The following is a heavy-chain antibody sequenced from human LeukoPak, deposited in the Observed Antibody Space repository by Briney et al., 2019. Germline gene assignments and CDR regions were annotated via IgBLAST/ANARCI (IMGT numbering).Heavy chain of an antibody. D-gene: IGHD3-10*01. CDR1: GFTFSNYA. Sequence: GGSLRLSCAASGFTFSNYAVSWVRQAPGKGLEWVSAISGSGGNTYYADSVKGRFTISRDNSKNTLYLQMSSLGAEDTAVYYCASHAITMVRGVIVYWGQGTLVTVSS. CDR3: ASHAITMVRGVIVY. CDR2: ISGSGGNT. J-gene: IGHJ4*02. V-gene: IGHV3-23*01.